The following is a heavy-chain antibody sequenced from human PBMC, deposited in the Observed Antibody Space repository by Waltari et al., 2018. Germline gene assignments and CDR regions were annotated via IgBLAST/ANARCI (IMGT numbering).Heavy chain of an antibody. CDR1: GDSLNDYY. CDR3: AREAELSTVDY. CDR2: INHSGSI. Sequence: QVQLQQWGAGRLKPSETLSLTCNVYGDSLNDYYWSWIRQPPGKGLEWFGEINHSGSINYNPSLVNRVTLSIETSKNQFALTMDSVTAADTAVYYCAREAELSTVDYWGQGILVIVSS. J-gene: IGHJ4*02. D-gene: IGHD1-1*01. V-gene: IGHV4-34*01.